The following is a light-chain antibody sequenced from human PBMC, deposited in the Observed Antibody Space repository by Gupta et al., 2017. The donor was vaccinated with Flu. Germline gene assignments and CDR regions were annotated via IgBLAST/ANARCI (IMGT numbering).Light chain of an antibody. CDR1: SGSIATNY. J-gene: IGLJ3*02. Sequence: CLLTQPHSLSASPGTTVTSSRTRRSGSIATNYVQWFQQRPGSSPTTVIYEDRQAPSGVPDRFSGSIDSSSNSASLTISGLKTEDEADYYCQSFDSINALWVFGGGTKLTVL. CDR3: QSFDSINALWV. V-gene: IGLV6-57*01. CDR2: EDR.